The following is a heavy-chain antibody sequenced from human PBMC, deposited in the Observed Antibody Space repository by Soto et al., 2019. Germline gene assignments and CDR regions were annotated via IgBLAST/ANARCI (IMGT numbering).Heavy chain of an antibody. J-gene: IGHJ4*02. CDR1: GFTFSSYG. V-gene: IGHV3-30*18. D-gene: IGHD3-22*01. CDR3: AKDLRTPGPFYYDSSGYLPRDS. CDR2: ISYDGINK. Sequence: QVQLVESGGGVVQPGRSLRLSCAASGFTFSSYGMHWVRQAPGMGLEWVAVISYDGINKYYTDSVKGRFTISRDNSKNTLFLQMNSLRADDTAVYYCAKDLRTPGPFYYDSSGYLPRDSWGQGTLVTVSS.